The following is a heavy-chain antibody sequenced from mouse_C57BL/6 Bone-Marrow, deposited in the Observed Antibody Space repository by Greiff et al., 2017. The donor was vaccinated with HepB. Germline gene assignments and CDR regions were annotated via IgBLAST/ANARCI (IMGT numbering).Heavy chain of an antibody. CDR1: GYTFTDYY. CDR3: AILSHYYGGYFDV. Sequence: EVQLQQSGPELVKPGASVKISCKASGYTFTDYYMNWVKQSHGKSLEWIGDINPNNGGTSYNQKFKGKATLTVDKSSSTAYMELRSLTSEDSAVYDCAILSHYYGGYFDVWGTGTTVTVSS. V-gene: IGHV1-26*01. CDR2: INPNNGGT. J-gene: IGHJ1*03. D-gene: IGHD1-1*01.